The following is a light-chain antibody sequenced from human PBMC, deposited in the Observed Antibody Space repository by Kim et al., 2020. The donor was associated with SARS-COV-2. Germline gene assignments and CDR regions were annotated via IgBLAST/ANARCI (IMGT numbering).Light chain of an antibody. CDR2: GAS. V-gene: IGKV3-15*01. CDR1: QSVNSN. CDR3: QQFNNWPLYS. J-gene: IGKJ2*03. Sequence: SPGERATLSGRASQSVNSNLAWYQQKPGQAPRLLIYGASTRASCVPARFSGSGSGTEFTLTISSLQSEDFAVYYCQQFNNWPLYSFGQGTKLEI.